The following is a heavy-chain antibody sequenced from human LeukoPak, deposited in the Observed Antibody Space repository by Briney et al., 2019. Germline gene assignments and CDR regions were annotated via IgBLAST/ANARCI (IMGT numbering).Heavy chain of an antibody. CDR3: ARLRFLEWLFHY. CDR1: GFTFSSYW. V-gene: IGHV3-74*01. Sequence: GGSLRLSCAASGFTFSSYWMHWVRQAPGKGLVWVSRINSDGSSTSYADSVKGRFTISRDNAKNTLYLQMNSLRAEDTAVYYCARLRFLEWLFHYWGQGTLVTVSS. CDR2: INSDGSST. J-gene: IGHJ4*02. D-gene: IGHD3-3*01.